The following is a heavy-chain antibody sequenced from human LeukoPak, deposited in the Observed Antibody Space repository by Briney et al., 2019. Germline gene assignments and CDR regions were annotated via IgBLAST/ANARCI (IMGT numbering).Heavy chain of an antibody. CDR3: ARVERITGTTHAFDI. CDR1: GYTFTGYY. J-gene: IGHJ3*02. D-gene: IGHD1-7*01. CDR2: INPNSGGT. Sequence: ASVKVSCKASGYTFTGYYMHWVRQAPGQGLEWMGWINPNSGGTNYAQKFQGRVTMTRDTSISTAYMELSRLRSDDAAVYYCARVERITGTTHAFDIWGQGTMVTVSS. V-gene: IGHV1-2*02.